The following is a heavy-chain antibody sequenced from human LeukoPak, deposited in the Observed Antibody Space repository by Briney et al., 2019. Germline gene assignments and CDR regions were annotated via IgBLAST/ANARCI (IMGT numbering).Heavy chain of an antibody. D-gene: IGHD6-19*01. V-gene: IGHV4-61*05. Sequence: SETLSLTCTVSGGSISSSSYYWSWIRQPPGKGLEWIGYIYYSGSTNYNPSLKSRVTISVDTSKNQFSLKLSSVTAADTAVYYCTRGVAGSPGVAFDIWGQGTMVTVSS. CDR3: TRGVAGSPGVAFDI. CDR1: GGSISSSSYY. J-gene: IGHJ3*02. CDR2: IYYSGST.